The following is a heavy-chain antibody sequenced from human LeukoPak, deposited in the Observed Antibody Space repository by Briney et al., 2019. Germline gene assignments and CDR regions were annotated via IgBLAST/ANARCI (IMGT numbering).Heavy chain of an antibody. V-gene: IGHV3-23*01. J-gene: IGHJ3*01. CDR2: ISRAGYRT. CDR1: GFLFSSYG. CDR3: ARGESFAFDV. Sequence: GGSLRLYCVGSGFLFSSYGMGWVRQAPGKGLEWVSSISRAGYRTYYEDSVKARFTISRDNSRNTMYLQMNSLRAEDTAVYYCARGESFAFDVWGQGTMVTVSS.